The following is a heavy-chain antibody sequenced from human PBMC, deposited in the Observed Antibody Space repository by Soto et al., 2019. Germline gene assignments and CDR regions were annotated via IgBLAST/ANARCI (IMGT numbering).Heavy chain of an antibody. CDR2: INPNSGGT. J-gene: IGHJ6*02. D-gene: IGHD1-7*01. CDR3: ARKLELRGSYYYYYDMDV. Sequence: ASVKVSCKASGYTFTDYYMHWVRQAPGQGLEWMGWINPNSGGTNYAQKFQGRVTMTRDTCISTAYMELSRLRSDDTAVYYCARKLELRGSYYYYYDMDVWGQGTTVTVSS. V-gene: IGHV1-2*02. CDR1: GYTFTDYY.